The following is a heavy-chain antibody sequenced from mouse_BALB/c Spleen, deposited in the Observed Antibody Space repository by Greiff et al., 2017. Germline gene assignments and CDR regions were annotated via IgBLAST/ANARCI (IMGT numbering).Heavy chain of an antibody. V-gene: IGHV1-9*01. CDR2: ILPGSGST. CDR1: GYTFSSYW. D-gene: IGHD2-1*01. CDR3: ARSDGNYDYYAMDY. Sequence: QVQLQQSGAELMKPGASVKISCKATGYTFSSYWIEWVKQRPGHGLEWIGEILPGSGSTNYNEKFKGKATFTADTSSNTAYMQLSSLTSEDSAVYYCARSDGNYDYYAMDYWGQGTSVTVSS. J-gene: IGHJ4*01.